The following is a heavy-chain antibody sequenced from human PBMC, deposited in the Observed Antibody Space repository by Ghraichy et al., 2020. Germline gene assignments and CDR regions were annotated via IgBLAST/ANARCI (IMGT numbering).Heavy chain of an antibody. CDR2: IYHSGST. V-gene: IGHV4-38-2*01. D-gene: IGHD6-19*01. CDR1: GYSISSGYY. J-gene: IGHJ5*02. CDR3: ARNQVAGTGGDWFDP. Sequence: TLSLTCAVSGYSISSGYYWGWIRQPPGKGLEWIGSIYHSGSTYYNPSLKSRVTISVDTSKNQFSLKLSSVTAADTAVYYCARNQVAGTGGDWFDPWGQGTLVTVSS.